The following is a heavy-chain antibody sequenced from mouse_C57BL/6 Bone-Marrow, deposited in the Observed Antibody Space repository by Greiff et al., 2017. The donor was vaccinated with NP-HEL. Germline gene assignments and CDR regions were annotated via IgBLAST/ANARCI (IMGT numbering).Heavy chain of an antibody. CDR2: INYDGSST. J-gene: IGHJ4*01. CDR1: GFTFSDYY. D-gene: IGHD2-4*01. V-gene: IGHV5-16*01. CDR3: AREGGLRRRTYAMDY. Sequence: DVKLVESEGGLVQPGSSMKLSCTASGFTFSDYYMAWVRQVPEKGLEWVANINYDGSSTYYLDSLKSRFLISRDTAKNILYLQMSSLKSEDTATYYCAREGGLRRRTYAMDYWGQGTSVTVSS.